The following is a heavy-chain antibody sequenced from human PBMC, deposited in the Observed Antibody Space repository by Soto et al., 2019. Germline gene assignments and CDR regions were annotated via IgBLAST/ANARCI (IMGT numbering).Heavy chain of an antibody. V-gene: IGHV1-2*04. D-gene: IGHD3-3*01. J-gene: IGHJ4*02. CDR1: GYAFTDYY. CDR3: AAGDYHDTSGYSSDY. CDR2: INPNSGGT. Sequence: ASVKVSCKASGYAFTDYYMHWVRQAPGQGLEWMGWINPNSGGTNYAQKFQGWVTFTRDESTSTAYMELSSLRFEDTGVYYCAAGDYHDTSGYSSDYWGQGTLVTVSS.